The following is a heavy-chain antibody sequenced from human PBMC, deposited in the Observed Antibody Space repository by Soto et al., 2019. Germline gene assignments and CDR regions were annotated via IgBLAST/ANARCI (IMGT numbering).Heavy chain of an antibody. J-gene: IGHJ4*02. Sequence: SETLSLTCAVSGGSISSGGYSWSWIRQPPGKGLEWIGYIYHSGSTYYNPSLKSRVTISVDRSKNQFSLKLSSVTAADTAVYYCARGLRFSFDYWGQGTLVTVSS. D-gene: IGHD3-3*01. CDR3: ARGLRFSFDY. CDR2: IYHSGST. V-gene: IGHV4-30-2*01. CDR1: GGSISSGGYS.